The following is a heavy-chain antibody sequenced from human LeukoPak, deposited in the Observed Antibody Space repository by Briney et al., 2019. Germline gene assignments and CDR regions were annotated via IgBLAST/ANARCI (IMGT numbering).Heavy chain of an antibody. J-gene: IGHJ4*02. CDR1: GITFSTAW. D-gene: IGHD2-15*01. Sequence: PGGSLRLSCVVSGITFSTAWMNWVRQAPGEGLEWVGRIKSKIDGGTTDYVAPVKGRFSISRDDSKNTVYLQMNSLKTEDTAVYYCATEGYCSGGSCYSSDYWGQGTLVTVSS. CDR3: ATEGYCSGGSCYSSDY. CDR2: IKSKIDGGTT. V-gene: IGHV3-15*01.